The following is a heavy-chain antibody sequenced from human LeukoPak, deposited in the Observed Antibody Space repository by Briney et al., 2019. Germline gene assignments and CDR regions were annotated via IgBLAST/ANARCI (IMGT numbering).Heavy chain of an antibody. D-gene: IGHD3-10*01. CDR3: ARRGGSGRSFDI. V-gene: IGHV4-39*01. CDR2: IYYSGST. Sequence: SETPSLTCTVSGGSISSSNYYWAWIRRPPGKGLEWIGSIYYSGSTNYNPSLKSRVTISVDTSKNQFSLKLSSVTAVDTAVYYCARRGGSGRSFDIWGQGTMVTVPS. J-gene: IGHJ3*02. CDR1: GGSISSSNYY.